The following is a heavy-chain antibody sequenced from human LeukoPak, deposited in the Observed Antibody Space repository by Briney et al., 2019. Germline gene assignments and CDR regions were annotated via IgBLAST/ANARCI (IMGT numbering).Heavy chain of an antibody. Sequence: SGGSLRLSCAASGFTVRSNYMSGAGEARGKGLEGVSDLYSGGSKYYADSVKGRFNISRDNSKNTLCLQMKSMRAEATAVYYCARDPGGYSGSSRFDPWGQGTLVTVSS. CDR2: LYSGGSK. V-gene: IGHV3-66*01. CDR3: ARDPGGYSGSSRFDP. D-gene: IGHD1-26*01. CDR1: GFTVRSNY. J-gene: IGHJ5*02.